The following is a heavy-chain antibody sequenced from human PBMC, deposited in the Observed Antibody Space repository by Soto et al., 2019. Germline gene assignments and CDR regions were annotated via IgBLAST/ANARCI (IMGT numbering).Heavy chain of an antibody. CDR1: GFTFSSYG. CDR2: IWYDGSNK. J-gene: IGHJ1*01. Sequence: QVQLVESGGGVVQPGRSLRLSCAASGFTFSSYGMHWVRQAPGKWLEWVAVIWYDGSNKYYADSVKGRFTISRDNSKNTLYLQMNSLRAEDTAVYYCARDRSGSYQREYFQHWGQGTLVTVSS. V-gene: IGHV3-33*01. CDR3: ARDRSGSYQREYFQH. D-gene: IGHD1-26*01.